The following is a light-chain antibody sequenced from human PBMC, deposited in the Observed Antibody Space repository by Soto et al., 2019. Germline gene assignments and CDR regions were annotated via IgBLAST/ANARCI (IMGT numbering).Light chain of an antibody. J-gene: IGLJ2*01. Sequence: QPVLTQSPSASGTPGQRVTISCSGSSSNIGSHYVYWYQQLPGTAPKLLIHRNNQRPSGVPDRFSGSKSGTSASLDISGLRSEDEADYYCAAWDDSLWVLFGGGTKVTVL. CDR3: AAWDDSLWVL. V-gene: IGLV1-47*01. CDR1: SSNIGSHY. CDR2: RNN.